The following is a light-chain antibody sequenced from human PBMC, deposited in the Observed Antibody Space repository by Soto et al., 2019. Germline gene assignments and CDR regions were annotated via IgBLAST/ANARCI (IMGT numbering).Light chain of an antibody. CDR1: QSVSSSY. Sequence: EIELTQSPGTLSLSPGERATLSCRASQSVSSSYLAWYQQKPGQAPRLLIYGASSRATGIPDRFSGSGSGTDFTLTISRLEPEDFAVYYCQQYASSLRTFGQGTKLEIK. V-gene: IGKV3-20*01. J-gene: IGKJ2*01. CDR3: QQYASSLRT. CDR2: GAS.